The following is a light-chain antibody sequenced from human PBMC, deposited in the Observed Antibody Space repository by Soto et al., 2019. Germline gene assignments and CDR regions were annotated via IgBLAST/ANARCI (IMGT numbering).Light chain of an antibody. CDR1: EVVTGPF. V-gene: IGKV3-20*01. CDR2: GAS. J-gene: IGKJ4*01. Sequence: EIVLMQSPGTLSLSPGERATLSCRASEVVTGPFLTWYQQKPGQAPRLLIHGASNRATDIPDRFSGSGSWTDFTLTISRLEPADAAVYYCQQYDGSVVTFGGGTKVEIK. CDR3: QQYDGSVVT.